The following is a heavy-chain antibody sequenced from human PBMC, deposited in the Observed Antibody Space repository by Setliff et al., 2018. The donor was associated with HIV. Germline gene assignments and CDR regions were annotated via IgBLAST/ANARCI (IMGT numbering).Heavy chain of an antibody. CDR3: ARDIGGYWDYHYYMDV. D-gene: IGHD3-22*01. J-gene: IGHJ6*03. Sequence: ASVKVSCKASGYTFTDYYIHWVRQAPGQGLEWMGWINPNSSDTNYAQKFQGRVTMTRDTSISTGSMELSRLRSDDTAVYYCARDIGGYWDYHYYMDVWGKGTTVTVS. V-gene: IGHV1-2*02. CDR1: GYTFTDYY. CDR2: INPNSSDT.